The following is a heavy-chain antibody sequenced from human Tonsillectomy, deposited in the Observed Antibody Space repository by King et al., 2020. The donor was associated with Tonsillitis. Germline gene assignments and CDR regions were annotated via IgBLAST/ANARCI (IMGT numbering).Heavy chain of an antibody. V-gene: IGHV3-30*04. CDR3: AREGIAAAFSWFDP. J-gene: IGHJ5*02. Sequence: VQLVESGGGVVQPGRSLRLSCAASGFTFSSYAMHWVRQAPGKGLEWVAVISYDGSNKYYADSVKGRFTISRDNSKNTLYLQMHSLRAEDTAVYYCAREGIAAAFSWFDPWGQGTLVTVSS. D-gene: IGHD6-13*01. CDR2: ISYDGSNK. CDR1: GFTFSSYA.